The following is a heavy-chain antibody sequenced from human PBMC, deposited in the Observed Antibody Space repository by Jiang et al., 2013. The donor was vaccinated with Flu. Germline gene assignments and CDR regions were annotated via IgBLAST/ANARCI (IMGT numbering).Heavy chain of an antibody. CDR3: ARDVGGYYFDL. CDR1: GGSINSHGYY. J-gene: IGHJ4*02. V-gene: IGHV4-31*03. CDR2: IYYSGAA. D-gene: IGHD4-23*01. Sequence: GPGLVKPSQTLSLTCTVSGGSINSHGYYWSWIRQYPGKGLEWIGYIYYSGAAYYNPSLESRVTISVDTSENQFSLKLSSVTAADTAVYYCARDVGGYYFDLWGQGTLVTVS.